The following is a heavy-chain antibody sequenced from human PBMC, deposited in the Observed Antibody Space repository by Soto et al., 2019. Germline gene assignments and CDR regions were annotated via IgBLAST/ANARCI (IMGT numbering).Heavy chain of an antibody. CDR2: INHSGST. Sequence: PSETLSLTCAVYGGSFSGYYWSWIRQPPGKGLEWIGEINHSGSTNYNPSLKSRVTISVDTSKNQFSLKLSSVTAADTAVYYCARVLIKTTVPHPYWYFDLWGRGTLVTVSS. V-gene: IGHV4-34*01. J-gene: IGHJ2*01. CDR3: ARVLIKTTVPHPYWYFDL. CDR1: GGSFSGYY. D-gene: IGHD4-17*01.